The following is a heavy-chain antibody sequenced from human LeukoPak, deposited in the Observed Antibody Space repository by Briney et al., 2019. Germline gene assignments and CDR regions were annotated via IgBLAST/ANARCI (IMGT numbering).Heavy chain of an antibody. J-gene: IGHJ5*02. CDR2: IYSSGST. D-gene: IGHD1-26*01. CDR1: GGSISTYY. V-gene: IGHV4-4*08. CDR3: ARRIVGATPGNWFDP. Sequence: SEALSLTCTVSGGSISTYYWSWIRQPPGKGLEWIGYIYSSGSTYYNPSLKSRVTISVDTSQNQFSLKLSSVTAADTAVYYCARRIVGATPGNWFDPWGQGTLVTVSS.